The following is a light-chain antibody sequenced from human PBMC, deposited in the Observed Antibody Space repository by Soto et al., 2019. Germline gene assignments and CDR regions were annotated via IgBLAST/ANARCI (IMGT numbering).Light chain of an antibody. CDR1: SSDVGGYDF. CDR3: GSYAGSNNYV. Sequence: QSALTKPPSASGSPGQSVTISCTGTSSDVGGYDFVSWYQHHPGKGPKLIIYEVTKRPSGVPHRFSGSKSGNTASLTVSGLQADDEADYYCGSYAGSNNYVFGSGTKVTVL. J-gene: IGLJ1*01. CDR2: EVT. V-gene: IGLV2-8*01.